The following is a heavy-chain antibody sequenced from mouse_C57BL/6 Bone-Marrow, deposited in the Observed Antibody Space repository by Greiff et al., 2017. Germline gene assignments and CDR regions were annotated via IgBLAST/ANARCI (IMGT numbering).Heavy chain of an antibody. CDR3: ARASQAYYYAMDY. V-gene: IGHV5-17*01. Sequence: EVKLMESGGGLVKPGGSLKLSCAASGFTFSDYGMHWVRQAPEQGLEWVAYISSGSSTIYYADTVKGRFTISRDNAKNTLFLQMTSLRSEDTAMDYCARASQAYYYAMDYWGQGTSVTVSS. D-gene: IGHD3-2*02. CDR2: ISSGSSTI. J-gene: IGHJ4*01. CDR1: GFTFSDYG.